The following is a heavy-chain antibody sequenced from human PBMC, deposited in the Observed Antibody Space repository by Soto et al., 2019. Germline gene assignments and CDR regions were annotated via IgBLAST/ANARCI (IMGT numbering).Heavy chain of an antibody. J-gene: IGHJ6*02. V-gene: IGHV4-30-2*01. CDR1: GGSISSGGYS. CDR2: IYHSGST. Sequence: SETLSLTCAVSGGSISSGGYSWSWIRQPPGKGLEWICYIYHSGSTYYNPSLKSRVTISVDRSKNQFSLKLSSVTAADTAVYYCARAHYGDYGYGMDVWGQGTTVTLS. D-gene: IGHD4-17*01. CDR3: ARAHYGDYGYGMDV.